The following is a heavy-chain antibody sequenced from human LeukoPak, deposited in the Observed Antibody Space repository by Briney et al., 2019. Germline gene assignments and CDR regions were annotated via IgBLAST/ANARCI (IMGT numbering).Heavy chain of an antibody. Sequence: ASVKVSCKASGGTFSSYAISWVRQAPGQGLEWMGGIIPIFGTANYAQKFQGRVTITADRSTSTAYVELSSLRSEDTAVYYCARDPPYYYGSGSYFDYWGQGTLVTVSS. CDR3: ARDPPYYYGSGSYFDY. J-gene: IGHJ4*02. CDR2: IIPIFGTA. V-gene: IGHV1-69*06. D-gene: IGHD3-10*01. CDR1: GGTFSSYA.